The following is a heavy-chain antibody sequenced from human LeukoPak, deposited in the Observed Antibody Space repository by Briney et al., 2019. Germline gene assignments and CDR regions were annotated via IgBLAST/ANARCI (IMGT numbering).Heavy chain of an antibody. Sequence: SGTLSLTCAVSGGSMNSDSRWSWVRQPPGKGLEWVGEISHSGITHYNPSLKSRVTISIDRSKNQFSLNLNSVTAADTAVYYCARVPDYYDSSGYHGGYWGQGTLVTVSS. D-gene: IGHD3-22*01. CDR2: ISHSGIT. CDR1: GGSMNSDSR. J-gene: IGHJ4*02. CDR3: ARVPDYYDSSGYHGGY. V-gene: IGHV4-4*02.